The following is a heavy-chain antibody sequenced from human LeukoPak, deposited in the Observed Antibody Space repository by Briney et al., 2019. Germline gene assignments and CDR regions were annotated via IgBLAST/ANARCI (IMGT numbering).Heavy chain of an antibody. CDR2: IYTSGST. Sequence: SETLSLTCTVSGDSISNYYGSWIRQPAGKGLEWIGRIYTSGSTIYNPSLKSRVTMSVDTSKNQFSLKLSSVTAADTAVYFGATTLGEGYCGEGTLVTVSS. V-gene: IGHV4-4*07. CDR3: ATTLGEGY. D-gene: IGHD3-16*01. J-gene: IGHJ4*02. CDR1: GDSISNYY.